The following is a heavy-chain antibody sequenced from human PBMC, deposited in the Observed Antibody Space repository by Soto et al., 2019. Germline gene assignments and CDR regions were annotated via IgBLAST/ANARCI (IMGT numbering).Heavy chain of an antibody. CDR1: GGSISSGDYY. CDR2: IYYSGST. J-gene: IGHJ4*02. Sequence: QVQLQESGPGLVKPSQTLSLTCTVSGGSISSGDYYWSWIRQPPGKGLEWSGYIYYSGSTYYNPSLKGRVTTSVDTSKNQFSLKLSSVTAAATAVYYCARVGGFGATTIDYWGQGTLVTVSS. V-gene: IGHV4-30-4*01. CDR3: ARVGGFGATTIDY. D-gene: IGHD3-10*01.